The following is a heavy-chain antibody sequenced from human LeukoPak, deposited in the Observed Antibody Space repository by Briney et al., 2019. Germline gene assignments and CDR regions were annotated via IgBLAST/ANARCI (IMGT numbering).Heavy chain of an antibody. D-gene: IGHD4-17*01. CDR2: IYYSGST. V-gene: IGHV4-31*03. CDR1: GGSISSGGYY. CDR3: ARVYGVTTSFDY. Sequence: SETLSLTCTVSGGSISSGGYYWSWIRQHPGKGLEWIGYIYYSGSTYYNPSLKSRVTIPVDTSKNQFSLKLSSVTAADTAVYYCARVYGVTTSFDYWGQGTLVTVSS. J-gene: IGHJ4*02.